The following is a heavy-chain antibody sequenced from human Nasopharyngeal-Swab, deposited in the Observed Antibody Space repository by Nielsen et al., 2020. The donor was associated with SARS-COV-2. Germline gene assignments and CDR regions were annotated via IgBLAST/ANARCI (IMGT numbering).Heavy chain of an antibody. CDR2: LYWDDDK. CDR3: AHRRPGDGYWRSWYRGSDGFDC. Sequence: SGHTLVKPTQTLTLTCTFSGFSLSTSGVGVGWIRQPPGKALEWLALLYWDDDKRYSPSLKSRHTNTKDTSKNQVVLTMTNMDPVDTATYYRAHRRPGDGYWRSWYRGSDGFDCWGQGTMVTVSS. V-gene: IGHV2-5*02. CDR1: GFSLSTSGVG. D-gene: IGHD6-13*01. J-gene: IGHJ3*01.